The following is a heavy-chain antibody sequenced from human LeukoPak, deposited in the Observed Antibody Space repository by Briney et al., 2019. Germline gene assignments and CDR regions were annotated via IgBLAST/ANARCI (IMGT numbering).Heavy chain of an antibody. CDR1: GFTFSSYA. V-gene: IGHV3-23*01. D-gene: IGHD3-16*02. Sequence: GGSLRLSCAASGFTFSSYAMSWVRQAPVQGLEWVSAISTSGSSTYYADSVKGRFTISRDNSKNTLYLQMNSLRVEDTAVYYCAIPGPSYRRFDHRGQGTLVTVSS. CDR3: AIPGPSYRRFDH. CDR2: ISTSGSST. J-gene: IGHJ4*02.